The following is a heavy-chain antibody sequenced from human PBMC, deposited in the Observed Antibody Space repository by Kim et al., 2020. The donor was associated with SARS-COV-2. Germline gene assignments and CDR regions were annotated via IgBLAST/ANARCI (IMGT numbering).Heavy chain of an antibody. V-gene: IGHV3-33*01. J-gene: IGHJ6*02. Sequence: GGSLRLSCAASGFTFSSYGMHWVRQAPGKGLEWVAVIWYDGSNKYYADSVKGRFTISRDNSKNTLYLQMNSLRAEDTAVYYCAREPYYDFWSGYYYYYYGMDVWGHGPTVSVSS. CDR3: AREPYYDFWSGYYYYYYGMDV. CDR1: GFTFSSYG. CDR2: IWYDGSNK. D-gene: IGHD3-3*01.